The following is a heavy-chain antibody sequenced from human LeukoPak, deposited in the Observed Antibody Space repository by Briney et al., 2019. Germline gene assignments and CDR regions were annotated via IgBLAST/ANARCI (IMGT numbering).Heavy chain of an antibody. V-gene: IGHV3-23*01. CDR3: AKDPPNEAAARGHFDY. D-gene: IGHD6-13*01. CDR2: ISGSGGST. Sequence: PGGSLRLSCAASGFTFSSYAMSWVRQAPGRGLEWVSAISGSGGSTYYADSVKGRFTISRDNSKNTLYLQMNSLRAEDMAVYYCAKDPPNEAAARGHFDYWGQGTLVTVSS. CDR1: GFTFSSYA. J-gene: IGHJ4*02.